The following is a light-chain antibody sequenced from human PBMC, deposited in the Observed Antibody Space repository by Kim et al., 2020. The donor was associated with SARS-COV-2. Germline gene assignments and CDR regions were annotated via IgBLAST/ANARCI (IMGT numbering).Light chain of an antibody. CDR2: GNS. CDR3: QSYDSSLSGPWV. Sequence: VTISCTGSSSNIGAGYDVHWYQQLPGTAPKLLIYGNSNRPSGVPDRFSGSKSGTSASLAITGLQAEDEADYYCQSYDSSLSGPWVFGGGTKLTVL. CDR1: SSNIGAGYD. J-gene: IGLJ3*02. V-gene: IGLV1-40*01.